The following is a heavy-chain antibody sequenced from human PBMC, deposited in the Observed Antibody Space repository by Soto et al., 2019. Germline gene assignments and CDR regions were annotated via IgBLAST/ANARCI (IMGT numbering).Heavy chain of an antibody. D-gene: IGHD1-1*01. CDR3: ARTEAPCGYRKRGYYFDY. V-gene: IGHV4-34*01. CDR1: GGSFSGYY. Sequence: SETLSLTCAVYGGSFSGYYWSWIRQPPGKGLEWIGEINHSGSTNYNPSLKSRVTISVDTSKNQFSLKLSSVTAADTAVYYCARTEAPCGYRKRGYYFDYWGQGTLVTVSS. CDR2: INHSGST. J-gene: IGHJ4*02.